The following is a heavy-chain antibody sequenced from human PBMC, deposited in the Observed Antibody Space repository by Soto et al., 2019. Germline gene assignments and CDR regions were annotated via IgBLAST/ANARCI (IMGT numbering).Heavy chain of an antibody. CDR2: IYPGDYDT. V-gene: IGHV5-51*03. D-gene: IGHD6-13*01. CDR3: ARTSAAGKYYYGMDV. Sequence: PGKSLKISCKGSGYSFSSYWIGGLRQMPGNGLGWMGIIYPGDYDTRYSPSFQGHVTISADKSISTAYLQWSSLKASDTAMYYCARTSAAGKYYYGMDVWGQGTTVTVSS. CDR1: GYSFSSYW. J-gene: IGHJ6*02.